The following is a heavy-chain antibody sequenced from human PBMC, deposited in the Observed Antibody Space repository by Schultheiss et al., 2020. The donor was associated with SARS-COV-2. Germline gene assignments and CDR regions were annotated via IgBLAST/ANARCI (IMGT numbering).Heavy chain of an antibody. Sequence: SETLSLTCSVYGGSFSGYYWSWIRQPPGKGLEWIGYIYYSGSTNYNPSLKSRVTISVDTSKNQFSLKLSSVTAADTAVYYCARTGTTKIDYWGQGTLVTVSS. CDR3: ARTGTTKIDY. CDR2: IYYSGST. D-gene: IGHD1-7*01. CDR1: GGSFSGYY. V-gene: IGHV4-59*12. J-gene: IGHJ4*02.